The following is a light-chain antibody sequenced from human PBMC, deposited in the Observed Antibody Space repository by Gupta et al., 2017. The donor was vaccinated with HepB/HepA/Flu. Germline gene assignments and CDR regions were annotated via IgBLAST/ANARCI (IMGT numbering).Light chain of an antibody. J-gene: IGLJ3*02. Sequence: QSVLTQPPSVSGPTGQRVTISCTGSSPNIGTGYDVHWYKKVPGTAPKLLIYGNTNRPSGVPDRFSGSKSGTSASLAIAGLQAEDEADYYCQSYDSSLGGSVFGGGTKLTVL. V-gene: IGLV1-40*01. CDR3: QSYDSSLGGSV. CDR2: GNT. CDR1: SPNIGTGYD.